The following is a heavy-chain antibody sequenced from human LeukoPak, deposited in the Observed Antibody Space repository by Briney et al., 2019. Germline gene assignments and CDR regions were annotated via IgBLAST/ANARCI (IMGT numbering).Heavy chain of an antibody. V-gene: IGHV4-31*03. D-gene: IGHD4-17*01. CDR2: IYYSGTT. J-gene: IGHJ2*01. CDR1: GGSISSGGYY. CDR3: ARHKYGAAAWYFDL. Sequence: SQTLSLTCTVSGGSISSGGYYWSWIRQHPGKGLEWIGYIYYSGTTYYNPSLKSRVTISVDTSKNQFSLKLSSVTAADTALYYCARHKYGAAAWYFDLWGRGTLVTVSS.